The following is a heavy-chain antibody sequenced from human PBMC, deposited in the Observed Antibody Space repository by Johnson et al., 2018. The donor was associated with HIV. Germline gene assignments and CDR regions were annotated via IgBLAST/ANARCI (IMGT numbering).Heavy chain of an antibody. Sequence: VQLVESGGGLVQRGGSLRLSCVASGVTVSNNYMIWVRQAPGKGLEWVSVIYSGGSTYQADSVKGRFTISRDNSKNTLYLQMNSLRAEDTAVYYCARDLTNWGVGDAFDIWGQGTMVTVS. CDR1: GVTVSNNY. D-gene: IGHD7-27*01. CDR3: ARDLTNWGVGDAFDI. V-gene: IGHV3-66*01. J-gene: IGHJ3*02. CDR2: IYSGGST.